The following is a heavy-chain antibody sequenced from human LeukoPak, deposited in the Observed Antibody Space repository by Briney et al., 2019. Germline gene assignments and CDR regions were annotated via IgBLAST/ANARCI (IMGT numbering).Heavy chain of an antibody. CDR2: ISGSAVGT. CDR1: GFTFSTYA. Sequence: GGSLRLSCAASGFTFSTYAMTWVRQAPGKGLEWVSAISGSAVGTYYADSVKGRFTISRDNSKNTLYLQMNSLRAEDTAVYYCGRGSSIDYWGQGTLATVSS. D-gene: IGHD1-26*01. J-gene: IGHJ4*02. V-gene: IGHV3-23*01. CDR3: GRGSSIDY.